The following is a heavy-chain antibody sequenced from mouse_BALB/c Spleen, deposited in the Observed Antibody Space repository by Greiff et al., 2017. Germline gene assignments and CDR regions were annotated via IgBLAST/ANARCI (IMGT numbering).Heavy chain of an antibody. CDR1: GFTFSSYA. Sequence: EVQLVESGGGLVKPGGSLKLSCAASGFTFSSYAMSWVRQTPEKRLEWVATISSGGSYTYYPDSVKGRFTISRDNAKNTLYLQMSSLRSEDTAMYYCARPITTATGDAMDYWGQGTSVTVSS. CDR2: ISSGGSYT. J-gene: IGHJ4*01. D-gene: IGHD1-2*01. V-gene: IGHV5-9-3*01. CDR3: ARPITTATGDAMDY.